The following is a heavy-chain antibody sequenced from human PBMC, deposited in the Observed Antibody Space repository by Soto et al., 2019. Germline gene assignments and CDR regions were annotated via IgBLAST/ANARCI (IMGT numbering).Heavy chain of an antibody. CDR3: AKDTRYSSGWLDY. J-gene: IGHJ4*02. CDR2: ISYDGSNK. CDR1: GFTFSNEA. D-gene: IGHD6-19*01. Sequence: QVQLVESGGGVAQPGRSLRLSCAASGFTFSNEAMHWVRQAPGKGLEWVAVISYDGSNKYYADSVKGRFSISRDNSKNTLYVQMNSLRPDDTAVYYCAKDTRYSSGWLDYWGQGTLVTFSS. V-gene: IGHV3-30-3*01.